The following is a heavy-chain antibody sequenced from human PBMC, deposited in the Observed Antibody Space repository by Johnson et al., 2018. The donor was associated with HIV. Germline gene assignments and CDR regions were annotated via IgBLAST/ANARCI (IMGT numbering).Heavy chain of an antibody. CDR2: IRYDGSNK. V-gene: IGHV3-30*02. J-gene: IGHJ3*01. Sequence: HVQLVEFGGGVVQPGGSLRLSCAASGFTFSSYGMHWVRQAPGKGLEWVSFIRYDGSNKYYADSVKGRFTISRDNSKNTLYLQMNSLKTEDTALYYCATITRSYYFDSSGYLYDAFVLWGQGTVVTVSS. CDR1: GFTFSSYG. CDR3: ATITRSYYFDSSGYLYDAFVL. D-gene: IGHD3-22*01.